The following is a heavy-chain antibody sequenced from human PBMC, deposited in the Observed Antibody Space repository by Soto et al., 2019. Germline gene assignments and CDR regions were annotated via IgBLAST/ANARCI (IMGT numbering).Heavy chain of an antibody. CDR2: ISGYNGDT. V-gene: IGHV1-18*01. Sequence: GASVKVSCKASGYTFTTYGISWVRQAPGQGLEWMGWISGYNGDTNYAQKFQGRVTMTTDTSTSTAYMELRSLRSDDTAVYYCARENVLSYVDTAMVDYFDYWGQGTLVTVSS. CDR1: GYTFTTYG. CDR3: ARENVLSYVDTAMVDYFDY. D-gene: IGHD5-18*01. J-gene: IGHJ4*02.